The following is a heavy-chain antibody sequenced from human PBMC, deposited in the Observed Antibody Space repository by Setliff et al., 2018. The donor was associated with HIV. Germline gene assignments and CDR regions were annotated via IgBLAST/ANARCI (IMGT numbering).Heavy chain of an antibody. CDR1: GYTFTSYY. CDR2: INPSGGST. D-gene: IGHD2-15*01. Sequence: ASVKVSCKSSGYTFTSYYMHWVRQAPGQGLEWMGIINPSGGSTSYAQKFQGRVTMTRDTSTSTVYMELSSLRSEDTAVYYCARDLGGGGIEYYFDYWGQGTLVTVSS. CDR3: ARDLGGGGIEYYFDY. V-gene: IGHV1-46*01. J-gene: IGHJ4*02.